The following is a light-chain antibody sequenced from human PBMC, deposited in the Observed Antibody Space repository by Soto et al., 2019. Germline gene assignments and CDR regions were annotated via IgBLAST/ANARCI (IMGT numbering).Light chain of an antibody. CDR2: DAS. J-gene: IGKJ5*01. CDR1: QSVSSSY. CDR3: QQYGSSPNT. Sequence: IVLTQSPATLSLSPGERGTLSCGARQSVSSSYLAWYQQKPGLPPRLLIYDASSRATGIPDRFSGSGSGTDCTLTISRMAPEDFAVYYGQQYGSSPNTFGQGTRLETK. V-gene: IGKV3D-20*01.